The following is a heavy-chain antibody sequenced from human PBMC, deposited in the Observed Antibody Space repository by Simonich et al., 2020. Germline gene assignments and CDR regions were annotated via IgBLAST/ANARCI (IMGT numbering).Heavy chain of an antibody. D-gene: IGHD1-26*01. CDR2: KSYDGSNK. J-gene: IGHJ3*02. CDR1: GFTFSSYA. V-gene: IGHV3-30*07. CDR3: AREGAGNDAFDI. Sequence: QVQLVESGGGVVQPGRSLRLSCAASGFTFSSYAMHWVRQAPGKGLRWVAVKSYDGSNKYYADSVKGRFTISRDNSKNTLYLQMNSLRAEDTAVYYCAREGAGNDAFDIWGQGTMVTVSS.